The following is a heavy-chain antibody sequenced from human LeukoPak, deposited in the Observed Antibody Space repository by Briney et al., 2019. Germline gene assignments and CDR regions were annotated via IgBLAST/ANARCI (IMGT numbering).Heavy chain of an antibody. CDR2: ISGGGSRT. CDR1: GFTFTNYA. D-gene: IGHD5-18*01. J-gene: IGHJ4*02. Sequence: PGGSLRLSCAASGFTFTNYAMNWVRQAPGKGLEWVSAISGGGSRTYYTDSVKGRFTISRDNSKNTLYLQMNTLRAEDTAVYYCAREDVDTSFDYWGQGILVTVSS. CDR3: AREDVDTSFDY. V-gene: IGHV3-23*01.